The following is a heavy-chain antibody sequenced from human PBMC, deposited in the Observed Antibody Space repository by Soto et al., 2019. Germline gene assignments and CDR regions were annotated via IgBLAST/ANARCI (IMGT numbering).Heavy chain of an antibody. D-gene: IGHD3-10*01. CDR3: ARHSGSGNLYLWYFDL. Sequence: QITLKESGPTLVKPTQTLTLTCTFSGFSLSTSAVGVGWIRQPPGKALEWLALIYWDDDKYYSPSLKSRLTLSTDTSKSPVVLSMTNMDPVDTATYSCARHSGSGNLYLWYFDLWGRGALVTVSS. CDR1: GFSLSTSAVG. CDR2: IYWDDDK. J-gene: IGHJ2*01. V-gene: IGHV2-5*02.